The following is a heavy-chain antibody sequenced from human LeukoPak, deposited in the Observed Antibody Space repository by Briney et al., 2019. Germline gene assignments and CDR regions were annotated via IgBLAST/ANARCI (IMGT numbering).Heavy chain of an antibody. Sequence: GASVKVSCKASGGTFSSYAISWVRQAPGQGLEWMGGIIPIFGTANYAQKFQGRVTITADESTSTDYMVLSSLRSEDTAVYYCATTHLKRGYSGYDILYWGQGTLVTVSS. D-gene: IGHD5-12*01. V-gene: IGHV1-69*01. CDR3: ATTHLKRGYSGYDILY. CDR1: GGTFSSYA. J-gene: IGHJ4*02. CDR2: IIPIFGTA.